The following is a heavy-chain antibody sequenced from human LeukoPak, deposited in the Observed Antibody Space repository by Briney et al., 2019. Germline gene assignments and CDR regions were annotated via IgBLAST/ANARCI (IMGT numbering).Heavy chain of an antibody. CDR2: IYYSGNT. CDR1: GGSISSSGSY. CDR3: ARVMAARREDLNWFDP. Sequence: SDTLSLTCTVSGGSISSSGSYWGWIRQPPGKGMEWIGSIYYSGNTYNPSLKSRVTISVDTSKNQFSLNLTSVNAADTAVYYCARVMAARREDLNWFDPWGQGTLVTVSS. V-gene: IGHV4-39*07. J-gene: IGHJ5*02. D-gene: IGHD6-6*01.